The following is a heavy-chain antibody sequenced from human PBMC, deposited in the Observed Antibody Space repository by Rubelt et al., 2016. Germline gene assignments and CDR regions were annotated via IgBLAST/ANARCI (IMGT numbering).Heavy chain of an antibody. Sequence: QLQLQESGPGLVKPSETLSLTCTVSGGSVISGYYWGWIRQPPGKGLEWIGCIFYVGTNPYKPSLESRVTMSVDTSKNQFSLKLSSVSGADTAVEYGSRLTYGDHNIYYYDGMDVWGQGTTVTV. CDR2: IFYVGTN. V-gene: IGHV4-39*07. D-gene: IGHD4-17*01. CDR1: GGSVISGYY. CDR3: SRLTYGDHNIYYYDGMDV. J-gene: IGHJ6*02.